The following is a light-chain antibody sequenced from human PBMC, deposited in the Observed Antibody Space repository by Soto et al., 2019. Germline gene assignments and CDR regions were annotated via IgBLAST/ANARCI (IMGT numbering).Light chain of an antibody. CDR1: QSVNSDY. Sequence: EIVLTQSPGTLSLFPGERATLSCRATQSVNSDYLAWYQQKPGQAPRRLIYIASRRATGIPDRFSGSGSGTDFTLTISRLEPEDFAVYYCQQYGTSPWTFGQGTKVEIK. V-gene: IGKV3-20*01. CDR2: IAS. CDR3: QQYGTSPWT. J-gene: IGKJ1*01.